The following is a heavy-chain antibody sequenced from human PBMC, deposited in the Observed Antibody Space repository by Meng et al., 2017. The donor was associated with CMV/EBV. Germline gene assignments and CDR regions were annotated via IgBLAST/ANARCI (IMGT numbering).Heavy chain of an antibody. J-gene: IGHJ4*02. CDR3: ARVGRTSCYDY. V-gene: IGHV4-30-4*08. Sequence: QGQLQDSGPGLVKPSQTLSLPWTVSGGSISSGAYYWSWIRQPPGKGLEWIGYIYYSGSTYYNPSLKSRVTISVDTSKNQFSLKLSSVTAADTAVYYCARVGRTSCYDYWGQGTLVTVSS. CDR2: IYYSGST. CDR1: GGSISSGAYY. D-gene: IGHD2-2*01.